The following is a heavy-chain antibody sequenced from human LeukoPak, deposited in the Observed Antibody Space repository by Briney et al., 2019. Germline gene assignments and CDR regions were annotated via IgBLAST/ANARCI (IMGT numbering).Heavy chain of an antibody. CDR1: GFTFSSYA. CDR3: ARDSQYYYGSGGDLDY. V-gene: IGHV3-30*09. CDR2: ISYDGSNK. Sequence: GRSLRLSCAASGFTFSSYAMHWVRQAPGKGLEWVAVISYDGSNKYYADSVKGRFAISRDNSKNTLYLQMNSLRAEDTAVYYCARDSQYYYGSGGDLDYWGQGTLVTVSS. D-gene: IGHD3-10*01. J-gene: IGHJ4*02.